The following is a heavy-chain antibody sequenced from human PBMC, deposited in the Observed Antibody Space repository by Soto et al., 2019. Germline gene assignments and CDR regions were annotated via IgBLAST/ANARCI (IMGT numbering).Heavy chain of an antibody. CDR2: ISHDGSKR. D-gene: IGHD3-22*01. CDR1: VFTFSDFG. V-gene: IGHV3-30*18. J-gene: IGHJ4*01. Sequence: PGGSLRLSCEVSVFTFSDFGLDWVRQAPGKGLEWVAIISHDGSKRFYADSVKGRFTISRDNSKNTLYLQMSSLRPEDTALYYCAKTATYVDGYDNTGYSSEDYWGHGTLVTVSS. CDR3: AKTATYVDGYDNTGYSSEDY.